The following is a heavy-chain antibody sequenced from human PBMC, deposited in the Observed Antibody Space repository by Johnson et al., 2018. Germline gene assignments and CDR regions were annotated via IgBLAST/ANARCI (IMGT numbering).Heavy chain of an antibody. CDR3: ARDRGDCSGGSCWGYFQH. CDR1: GLTFSHAW. Sequence: VQLVESGGGLVKPGGSLRLACAVSGLTFSHAWMNWVRQAPGKGLEWVGRLKRKIDGEASDYAAPVKGRFTMSRDDSRNTLFLQMNSLKTEDTAIYYCARDRGDCSGGSCWGYFQHWGQGTLVTVSS. D-gene: IGHD2-15*01. CDR2: LKRKIDGEAS. J-gene: IGHJ1*01. V-gene: IGHV3-15*01.